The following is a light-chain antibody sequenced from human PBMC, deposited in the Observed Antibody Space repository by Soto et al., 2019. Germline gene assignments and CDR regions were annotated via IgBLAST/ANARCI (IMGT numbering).Light chain of an antibody. CDR3: QQYNNWPLT. CDR1: QSVSSN. Sequence: EIVMTQSPATLSVSPGERVTLSCRASQSVSSNLDWYQHKPGQAPRLLIYGASTRATGIPARFSGSGSGTEFTLTISSLQSEDFAVYYCQQYNNWPLTFGQGTKVEIK. J-gene: IGKJ1*01. V-gene: IGKV3-15*01. CDR2: GAS.